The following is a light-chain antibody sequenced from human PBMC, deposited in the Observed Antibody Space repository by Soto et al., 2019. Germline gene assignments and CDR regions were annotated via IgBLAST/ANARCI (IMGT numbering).Light chain of an antibody. V-gene: IGKV3-20*01. CDR1: HSVSSSY. CDR2: GAS. J-gene: IGKJ5*01. CDR3: QQYGSSPPIT. Sequence: EIVLTQSPGTLSLSPGERATLSCRASHSVSSSYLAWYQQKPGQAPRLLIYGASSRATGTPDRFSGSGSGTDLTLTISRLEPEDLAVYYCQQYGSSPPITFGQGTRREIK.